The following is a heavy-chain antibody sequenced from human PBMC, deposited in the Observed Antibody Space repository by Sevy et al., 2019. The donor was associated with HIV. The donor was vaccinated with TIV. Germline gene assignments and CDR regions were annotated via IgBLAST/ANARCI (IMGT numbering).Heavy chain of an antibody. CDR2: IKSKTYGGTT. Sequence: GGSLRLSCSASGFTFSSYGMHWVRQAPGKGLEWVGFIKSKTYGGTTEYAASVKGRFTISRDDSKSIAYLQMNSLKTEDTALYYCSRVQGTISPYNYFGMDVWGQGTTVTVSS. CDR3: SRVQGTISPYNYFGMDV. D-gene: IGHD3-3*01. V-gene: IGHV3-49*04. J-gene: IGHJ6*02. CDR1: GFTFSSYG.